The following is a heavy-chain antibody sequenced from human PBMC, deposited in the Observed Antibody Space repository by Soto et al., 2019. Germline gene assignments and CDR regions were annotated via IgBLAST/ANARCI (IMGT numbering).Heavy chain of an antibody. J-gene: IGHJ3*02. V-gene: IGHV1-46*01. CDR1: GYTFTSFY. Sequence: ASVKVSCKASGYTFTSFYMHWVRQAPGQGLEWMGIINPTGGGRTTYAQNFQGRVTMTTDTSTSTAYMELRSLRSDDKAVYYCARESFGGDAFDIWGQGTMVTGSS. CDR2: INPTGGGRT. D-gene: IGHD3-16*01. CDR3: ARESFGGDAFDI.